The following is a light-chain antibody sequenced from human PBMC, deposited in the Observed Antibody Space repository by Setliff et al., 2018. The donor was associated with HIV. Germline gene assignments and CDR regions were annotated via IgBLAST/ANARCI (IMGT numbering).Light chain of an antibody. V-gene: IGLV2-14*01. Sequence: QSALAQPASVSGSPGQSITISCTGTSSDVGGYNYVSWYQQHPGKAPKLMIYDVSKWPSGVSNRFSGSKSGNTASLTISGLQTEDEADYYCSSYTSSSTYVFGTGTKATVL. CDR1: SSDVGGYNY. J-gene: IGLJ1*01. CDR2: DVS. CDR3: SSYTSSSTYV.